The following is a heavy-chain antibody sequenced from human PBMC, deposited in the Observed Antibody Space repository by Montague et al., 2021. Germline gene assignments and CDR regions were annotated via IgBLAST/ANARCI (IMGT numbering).Heavy chain of an antibody. CDR2: IYWDDDK. CDR3: AHRSSTSLIDX. V-gene: IGHV2-5*02. D-gene: IGHD2-2*01. J-gene: IGHJ4*02. CDR1: GFSLSTNGAG. Sequence: PALVKLTQTLTLTCTFSGFSLSTNGAGVGWFRQPPGKALDWLALIYWDDDKRYSPSLKNRLTVTKDTSENQVVLTVTNMDPVDTATYYCAHRSSTSLIDXWGQGTLVTVSS.